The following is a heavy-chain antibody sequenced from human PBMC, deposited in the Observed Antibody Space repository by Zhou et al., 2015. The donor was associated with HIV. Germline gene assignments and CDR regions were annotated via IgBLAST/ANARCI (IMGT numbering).Heavy chain of an antibody. CDR1: GFTFSSYW. J-gene: IGHJ4*02. D-gene: IGHD6-19*01. CDR2: IDNDGRST. Sequence: EVQLVDSGGSLSSAWGGSLRLSCVASGFTFSSYWMHWVRQAPGKGLVWVSRIDNDGRSTTYAGSVKGRFIISRDNANNTLHLQMNSLRDEDTAVYHCVRSRPYSSAWRDYYFDSWGQGTLVTVSS. CDR3: VRSRPYSSAWRDYYFDS. V-gene: IGHV3-74*01.